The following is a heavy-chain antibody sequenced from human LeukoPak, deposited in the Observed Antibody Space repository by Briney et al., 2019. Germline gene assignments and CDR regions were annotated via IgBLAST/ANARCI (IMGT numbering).Heavy chain of an antibody. CDR1: GGSFSGYY. J-gene: IGHJ4*02. CDR2: INHSGST. CDR3: ARHPLRRRFDY. D-gene: IGHD4-17*01. V-gene: IGHV4-34*01. Sequence: TSETLSLTCAVYGGSFSGYYWSWIRQPPGKGLEWIGEINHSGSTNYNPSLKSRVTISVDTSKNQFSLKLSSVTAADTAVYYCARHPLRRRFDYWGQGTLVTVPS.